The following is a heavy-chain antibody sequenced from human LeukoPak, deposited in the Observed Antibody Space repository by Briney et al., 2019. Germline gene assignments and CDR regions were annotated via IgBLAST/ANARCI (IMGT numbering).Heavy chain of an antibody. D-gene: IGHD2-8*02. J-gene: IGHJ4*02. CDR2: ISGSGNTI. V-gene: IGHV3-48*04. CDR3: ARSLYGGVTGGYYFDY. Sequence: PGGSLRLSCAASGFTFIRFPMTWVRQAPGKGGEWISFISGSGNTIYYADSVKGRFTISRDNAKNSLYLQMSSLTVEDTAVYYCARSLYGGVTGGYYFDYWGQGTLVTVSS. CDR1: GFTFIRFP.